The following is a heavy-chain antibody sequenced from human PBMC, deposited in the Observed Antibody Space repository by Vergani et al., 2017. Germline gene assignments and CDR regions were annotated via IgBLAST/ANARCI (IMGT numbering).Heavy chain of an antibody. J-gene: IGHJ2*01. CDR1: GYSFTSYW. Sequence: EVQLVQSGAAVKKPGESLKISCKGSGYSFTSYWIGWVRQMPGKGLEWMGIIYPGDSETRYSPSFQGQVTISADKSISTAYLQWSSLKASDTAMYYCARTLAVAGTGYGVWYFDLWGRGTLVTVSS. CDR3: ARTLAVAGTGYGVWYFDL. V-gene: IGHV5-51*01. D-gene: IGHD6-19*01. CDR2: IYPGDSET.